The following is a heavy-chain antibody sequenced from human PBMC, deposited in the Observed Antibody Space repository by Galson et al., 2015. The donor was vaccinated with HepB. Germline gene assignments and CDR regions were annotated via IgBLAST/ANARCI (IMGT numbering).Heavy chain of an antibody. D-gene: IGHD4-17*01. CDR1: GYTFTAYW. CDR3: VRRGQVNTLYYYYMDV. J-gene: IGHJ6*03. Sequence: SVKVSCKASGYTFTAYWMHWVRQAPGQGLEWMGRINPNSGDTDYAQKFQGRVTMTRDTSISIAYMELSRLSSDDTAVYWCVRRGQVNTLYYYYMDVWGKGTTVTVSS. CDR2: INPNSGDT. V-gene: IGHV1-2*06.